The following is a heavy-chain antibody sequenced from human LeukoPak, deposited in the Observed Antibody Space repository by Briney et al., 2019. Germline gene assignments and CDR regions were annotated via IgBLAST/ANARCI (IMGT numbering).Heavy chain of an antibody. V-gene: IGHV3-21*01. CDR2: ISSSSSYI. CDR3: ARDVQDFWSGDDAFDI. J-gene: IGHJ3*02. CDR1: GFTFSSYS. Sequence: GGSLRLSCAASGFTFSSYSMDWVRQAPGKGLEWVSSISSSSSYIYYADSVKGRFTISRDNAKNSLYLQMNSLRAEDTAVYYCARDVQDFWSGDDAFDIWGQGTMVTVSS. D-gene: IGHD3-3*01.